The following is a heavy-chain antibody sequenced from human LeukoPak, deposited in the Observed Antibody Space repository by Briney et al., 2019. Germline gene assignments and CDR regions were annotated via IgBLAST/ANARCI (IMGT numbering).Heavy chain of an antibody. D-gene: IGHD6-6*01. V-gene: IGHV3-33*01. CDR1: GFTFSSYG. Sequence: GGSLRLSCAASGFTFSSYGMHWVRQAPGKGLEWVAVIWYDGSNKYYADSVRGRFSISRDKSKNTVFLQMNSLRAEDTALYYCARVPGSSSYAPFDFWGQGTLVTVSS. CDR2: IWYDGSNK. J-gene: IGHJ4*02. CDR3: ARVPGSSSYAPFDF.